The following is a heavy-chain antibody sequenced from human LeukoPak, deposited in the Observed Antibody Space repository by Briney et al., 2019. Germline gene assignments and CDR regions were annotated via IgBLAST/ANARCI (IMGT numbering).Heavy chain of an antibody. J-gene: IGHJ6*03. CDR1: GFTFSDYY. V-gene: IGHV3-11*04. CDR2: LGSSGTTI. Sequence: PGGSLRLSCAASGFTFSDYYMTWIRQAPGKGLEWVSYLGSSGTTIFYYADSVKGRFTISRDNAKNSLYLQMNSLRAEDTAVYYCARDRFSGYTNYYMDVWGKGTTVTVSS. CDR3: ARDRFSGYTNYYMDV. D-gene: IGHD3-22*01.